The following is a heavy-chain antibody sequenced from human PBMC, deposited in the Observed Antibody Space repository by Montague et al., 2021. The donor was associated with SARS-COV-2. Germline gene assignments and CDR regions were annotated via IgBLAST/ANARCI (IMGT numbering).Heavy chain of an antibody. D-gene: IGHD3-22*01. CDR3: ARDSGGSSGHYYPDVNFDY. CDR1: GFTFSSYE. Sequence: SLRLSCAASGFTFSSYEMNWVRQAPGKGLEWVSYISSSGSTIYYADSVKGRFTISRDNAKNSLYLQMNSLRAEDTAVYYCARDSGGSSGHYYPDVNFDYWGQGPLVTVSS. V-gene: IGHV3-48*03. CDR2: ISSSGSTI. J-gene: IGHJ4*02.